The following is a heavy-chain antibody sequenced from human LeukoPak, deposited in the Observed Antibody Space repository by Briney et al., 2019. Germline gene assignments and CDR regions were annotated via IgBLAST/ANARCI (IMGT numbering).Heavy chain of an antibody. CDR2: ISTSTSYI. V-gene: IGHV3-21*01. J-gene: IGHJ4*02. D-gene: IGHD4-23*01. CDR3: ARDGTYGSNSGACDY. Sequence: GGSLRLSCAASGFTFSSYSMNWVRQAPGKGLEWVSSISTSTSYIYYADSVKGRFTISRDNAKDSLYLQMNSLRAEDTAVYYCARDGTYGSNSGACDYWGQGTLVTVSS. CDR1: GFTFSSYS.